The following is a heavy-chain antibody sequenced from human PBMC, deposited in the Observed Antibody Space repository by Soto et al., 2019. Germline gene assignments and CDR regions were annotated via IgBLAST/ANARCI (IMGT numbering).Heavy chain of an antibody. Sequence: ESLKISCEASGFTFSSYSMNWVRQAPGKGLEWVSYISSSSSTIYYADSVKGRFTISRDNAKNSLYLQMNSLRDEDTAVYYCARPRGYSGYDDPFDYWGQGTLVTVSS. V-gene: IGHV3-48*02. CDR2: ISSSSSTI. J-gene: IGHJ4*02. CDR1: GFTFSSYS. D-gene: IGHD5-12*01. CDR3: ARPRGYSGYDDPFDY.